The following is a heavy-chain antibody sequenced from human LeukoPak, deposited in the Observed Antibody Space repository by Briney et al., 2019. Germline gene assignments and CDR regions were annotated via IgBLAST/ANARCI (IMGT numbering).Heavy chain of an antibody. Sequence: GSLRLSCAASGSTFSNYAMNWVRQAPGKGLEWVSSISSSSSTIYYADSVKGRFTISRDNAKKSLYLQMNSLRAEDTAVYYCARGVSYMDVWGKGTTVTVSS. CDR1: GSTFSNYA. V-gene: IGHV3-48*01. CDR2: ISSSSSTI. D-gene: IGHD3-16*02. J-gene: IGHJ6*03. CDR3: ARGVSYMDV.